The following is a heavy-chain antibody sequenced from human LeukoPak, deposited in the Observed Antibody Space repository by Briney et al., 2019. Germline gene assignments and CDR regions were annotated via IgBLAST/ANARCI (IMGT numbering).Heavy chain of an antibody. V-gene: IGHV3-21*04. D-gene: IGHD2-2*01. CDR3: AKSIVVVPAASDYFDY. Sequence: GGSLRLSCAASGFTFSSYSMNWVRQAPGKGLEWVSSISSSSSYIYYADSVKGRFTISRDNAKNSLYLQMNSLRAEDTAVYHCAKSIVVVPAASDYFDYWGQGTLVTVSS. J-gene: IGHJ4*02. CDR2: ISSSSSYI. CDR1: GFTFSSYS.